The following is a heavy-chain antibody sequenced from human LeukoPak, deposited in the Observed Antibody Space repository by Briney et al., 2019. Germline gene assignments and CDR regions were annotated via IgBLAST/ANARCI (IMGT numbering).Heavy chain of an antibody. CDR2: ISSNGGST. V-gene: IGHV3-64*01. J-gene: IGHJ6*03. CDR1: GFTFSSYA. Sequence: GGSLRLSCAASGFTFSSYAMHWVRRAPGKGLEYVSAISSNGGSTYYANSVKGRFTISRDNSKNTLYIQMGSLRAEDMAVYYCARGSAEAYSYYYMDVWGKATTVTVSS. CDR3: ARGSAEAYSYYYMDV.